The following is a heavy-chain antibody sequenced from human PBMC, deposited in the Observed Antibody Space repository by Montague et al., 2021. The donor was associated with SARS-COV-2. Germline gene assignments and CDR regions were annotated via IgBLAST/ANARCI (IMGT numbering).Heavy chain of an antibody. V-gene: IGHV3-23*01. D-gene: IGHD3-10*01. Sequence: SLRLSCAASGFSFRSYAMNWVRQAPGKGLEWVSGIRYTSGSTYYADSVKGRFTISRDNSKNTVYLQMNSLRAEDTAVYYCAKGVDASGCYRSTLGYWGQGTLVTVSS. CDR1: GFSFRSYA. J-gene: IGHJ4*02. CDR3: AKGVDASGCYRSTLGY. CDR2: IRYTSGST.